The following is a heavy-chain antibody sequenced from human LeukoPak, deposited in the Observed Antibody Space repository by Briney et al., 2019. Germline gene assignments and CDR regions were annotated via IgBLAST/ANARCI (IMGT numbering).Heavy chain of an antibody. CDR1: GYSISSSSFY. Sequence: PSETLSLTCTVSGYSISSSSFYWGWIRQPPGKGLEWIASIYYSGSTYYNPSLKSRVTISVDTSKNQFSLKLNSVTAADTAVYYCARATSGSYYPHAQGFDPWGQGTLVTVSS. D-gene: IGHD3-10*01. V-gene: IGHV4-39*07. CDR3: ARATSGSYYPHAQGFDP. J-gene: IGHJ5*02. CDR2: IYYSGST.